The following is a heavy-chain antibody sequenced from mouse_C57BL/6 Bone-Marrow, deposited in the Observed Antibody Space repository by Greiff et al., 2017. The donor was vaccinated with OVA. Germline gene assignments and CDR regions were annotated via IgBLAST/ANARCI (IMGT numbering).Heavy chain of an antibody. CDR1: GYTFTEYT. CDR2: FYPGSGSI. J-gene: IGHJ4*01. CDR3: ARHNDVYYYGSSYAMDY. Sequence: QVQLQQSGAELVKPGASVKLSCKASGYTFTEYTIHWVKQRSGQGLEWIGWFYPGSGSIKYNEKFKDKATLTADKSSSTVYMELSRLTSEDSAVYFCARHNDVYYYGSSYAMDYWGQGTSVTVSS. V-gene: IGHV1-62-2*01. D-gene: IGHD1-1*01.